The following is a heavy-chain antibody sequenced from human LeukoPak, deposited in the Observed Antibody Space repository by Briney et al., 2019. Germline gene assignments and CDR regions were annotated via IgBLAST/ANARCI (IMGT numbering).Heavy chain of an antibody. J-gene: IGHJ4*02. CDR2: IIPIFGTA. Sequence: AAVKVSCKASGGTFSSYAISWVGQAPGQGLEWMGGIIPIFGTANYAQKFQGRVTITADESTSTAYMELSSLRSEDTAVYYCARMSPTHYYDSSGYLDYWGQGTLVTVSS. V-gene: IGHV1-69*13. CDR1: GGTFSSYA. D-gene: IGHD3-22*01. CDR3: ARMSPTHYYDSSGYLDY.